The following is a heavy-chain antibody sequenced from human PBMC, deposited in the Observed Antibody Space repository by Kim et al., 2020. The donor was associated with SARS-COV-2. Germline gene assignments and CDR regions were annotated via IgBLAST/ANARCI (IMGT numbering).Heavy chain of an antibody. CDR2: IRSKANSYAT. CDR3: TGVIPTYYYGMDV. D-gene: IGHD3-22*01. Sequence: GGSLRLSCAASGFTFSGSAMHWVRQASGKGLEWVGRIRSKANSYATAYAASVKGRFTISRDDSKNTAYLQMNSLKTEDTAVYYCTGVIPTYYYGMDVWGQGTTVTVSS. J-gene: IGHJ6*02. CDR1: GFTFSGSA. V-gene: IGHV3-73*01.